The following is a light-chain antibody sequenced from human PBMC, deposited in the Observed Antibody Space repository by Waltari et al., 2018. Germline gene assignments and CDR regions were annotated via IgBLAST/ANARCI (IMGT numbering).Light chain of an antibody. V-gene: IGKV3-15*01. Sequence: EIVMTQSPATLSVSPGERATLSCRASQSVSSNLAWYQQKPGQAPRLLINGVSTRATGIPARFSGSGSGTEFTLTISSLQSEDFAVYYCQQYSNRLTFGGGTKVEIK. J-gene: IGKJ4*01. CDR1: QSVSSN. CDR3: QQYSNRLT. CDR2: GVS.